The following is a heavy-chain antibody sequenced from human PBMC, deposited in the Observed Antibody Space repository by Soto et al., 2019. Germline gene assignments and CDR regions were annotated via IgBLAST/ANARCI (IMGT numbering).Heavy chain of an antibody. CDR3: AKDRGRGTFFIRYYLDY. V-gene: IGHV3-30-3*01. D-gene: IGHD1-26*01. J-gene: IGHJ4*02. CDR2: ISYDGSNK. CDR1: GFTFSSYA. Sequence: QVQLVESGGGVVQPGRSLRLSCAASGFTFSSYAMHWVRQAPGKGLEWVAVISYDGSNKYYADSVKGRFTISRDNSKNMVYLQMNSLRAEDMAVYYCAKDRGRGTFFIRYYLDYWGQGTLVTVSS.